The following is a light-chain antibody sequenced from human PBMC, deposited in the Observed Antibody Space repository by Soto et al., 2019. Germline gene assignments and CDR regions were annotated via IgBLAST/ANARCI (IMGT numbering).Light chain of an antibody. CDR3: QHRSTWPRA. Sequence: EIVLTQSPATLSLSPGERATLSCRASQSVGIYLCWYQQRPGQAPRLLIYDASKRVAGIPARFSGSGSGTDFTFTINSLEPEDFAVYYCQHRSTWPRAFGQGTRLEIK. CDR2: DAS. V-gene: IGKV3-11*01. CDR1: QSVGIY. J-gene: IGKJ5*01.